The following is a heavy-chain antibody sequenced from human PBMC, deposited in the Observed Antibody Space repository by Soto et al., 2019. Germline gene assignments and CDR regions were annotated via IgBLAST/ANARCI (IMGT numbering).Heavy chain of an antibody. CDR3: ARSAISPSGGHIGPFDF. V-gene: IGHV1-3*05. J-gene: IGHJ4*02. CDR2: INAANGDT. D-gene: IGHD3-16*02. CDR1: GYRFTAYA. Sequence: QVQLVQSGAEEKKPGASVKVSCETSGYRFTAYAIHWVRQAPGQRPEWMGWINAANGDTRYAQKFQTRLTITRDTSASTAYMDLSSLRFEDTAVYYCARSAISPSGGHIGPFDFCGQGNLVAVSS.